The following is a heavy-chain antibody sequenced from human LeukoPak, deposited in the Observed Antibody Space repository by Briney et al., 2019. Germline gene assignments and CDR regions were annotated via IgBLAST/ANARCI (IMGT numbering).Heavy chain of an antibody. V-gene: IGHV1-69*06. D-gene: IGHD6-19*01. CDR2: IIPIFGTA. CDR3: ARGSSGWYYFDY. CDR1: GGTFSSYA. J-gene: IGHJ4*02. Sequence: GSSVKVSCKASGGTFSSYAISWVRQAPGQGLEWMGGIIPIFGTANYAQKSQGRVTITADKSTSTAYMELSSLRSEDTAVYYCARGSSGWYYFDYWGQGTLVTVSS.